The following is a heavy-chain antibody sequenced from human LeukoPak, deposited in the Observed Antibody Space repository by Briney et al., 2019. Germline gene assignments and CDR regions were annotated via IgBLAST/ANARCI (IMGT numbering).Heavy chain of an antibody. CDR2: IKNDGSEK. V-gene: IGHV3-7*01. D-gene: IGHD1-26*01. CDR3: ARRLSGSYYAYFDC. Sequence: GGSLRLSCAVSGFTFSSYWMSWVRQAPGKGLEWVANIKNDGSEKYYVDSMKGRFTISRDNAKNSLYLQMNSLRAEDTAVYYCARRLSGSYYAYFDCWGQGTLVTVSS. J-gene: IGHJ4*02. CDR1: GFTFSSYW.